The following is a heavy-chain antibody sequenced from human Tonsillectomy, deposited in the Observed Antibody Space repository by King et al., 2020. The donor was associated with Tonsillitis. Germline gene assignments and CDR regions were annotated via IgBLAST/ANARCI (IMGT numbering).Heavy chain of an antibody. CDR2: IRSQTNDYAT. D-gene: IGHD1-20*01. J-gene: IGHJ4*02. CDR1: GFTFSGSA. V-gene: IGHV3-73*01. Sequence: VQLVESGGALVQPGGSPKLSCTASGFTFSGSAIHWVRQASGKGLEWLGRIRSQTNDYATDYATSVKGRFTISRDDSKNTAYLQMNSLTTEDTAVYYCTRPGVTGMPGQNWGRGTLVTVSS. CDR3: TRPGVTGMPGQN.